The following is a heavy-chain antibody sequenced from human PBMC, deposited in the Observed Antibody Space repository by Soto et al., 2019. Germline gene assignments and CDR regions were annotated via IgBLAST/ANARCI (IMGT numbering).Heavy chain of an antibody. D-gene: IGHD5-12*01. CDR1: GGSISSSSYY. J-gene: IGHJ6*02. Sequence: PSETLALTCTVSGGSISSSSYYWGWIRQPPGKGLEWIGSIYYSGSTYYNPSLKSRVTISVDTSKNQFSLKLSSVTAADTAVYYCARIASTYSGYVEWSREHYYYYGMDVWGQGTTVTVSS. CDR3: ARIASTYSGYVEWSREHYYYYGMDV. V-gene: IGHV4-39*01. CDR2: IYYSGST.